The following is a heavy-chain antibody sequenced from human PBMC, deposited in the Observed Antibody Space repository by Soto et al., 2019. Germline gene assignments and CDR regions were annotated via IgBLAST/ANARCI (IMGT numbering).Heavy chain of an antibody. CDR1: GDSVSSNSAA. J-gene: IGHJ6*02. V-gene: IGHV6-1*01. CDR3: ARLEDIVVVPAAITYGMDV. Sequence: PSQTLSLTCAISGDSVSSNSAAWNWIRQSPSRGLEWLGRTYYRSKWYNDYAVSVKSRITINPDTSKNQFSLQLNSVTPEDTGVYYCARLEDIVVVPAAITYGMDVWGQGTTVTVSS. CDR2: TYYRSKWYN. D-gene: IGHD2-2*02.